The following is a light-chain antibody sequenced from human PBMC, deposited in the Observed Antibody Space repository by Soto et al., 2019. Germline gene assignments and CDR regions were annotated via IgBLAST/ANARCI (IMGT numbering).Light chain of an antibody. J-gene: IGKJ1*01. CDR2: DAS. Sequence: DIQMTQSPSTLSASVGDRATITCRASQSISSWLAWYQQKPGKAPKLLIHDASSLESGVPSRFSGSGSGTEFTLTISSLQPDDFATYYCQQYNSYWTFGQGTKVEIK. CDR3: QQYNSYWT. CDR1: QSISSW. V-gene: IGKV1-5*01.